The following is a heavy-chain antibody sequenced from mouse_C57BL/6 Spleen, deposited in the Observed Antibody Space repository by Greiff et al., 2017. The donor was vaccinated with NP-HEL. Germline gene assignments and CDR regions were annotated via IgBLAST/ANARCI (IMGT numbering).Heavy chain of an antibody. CDR1: GYTFTDYN. CDR2: INPNNGGT. J-gene: IGHJ2*01. CDR3: AKGGGNHYYFDY. Sequence: EVKLMESGPELVKPGASVKMSCKASGYTFTDYNMHWVKQSHGKSLEWIGYINPNNGGTSYNQKFKGKATLTVNKSSSTAYMELRSLTSENSAVYYCAKGGGNHYYFDYWGQGTTLTVSS. V-gene: IGHV1-22*01.